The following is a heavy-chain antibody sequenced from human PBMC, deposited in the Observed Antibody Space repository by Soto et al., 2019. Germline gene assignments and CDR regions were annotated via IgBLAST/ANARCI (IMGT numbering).Heavy chain of an antibody. J-gene: IGHJ4*02. CDR2: IKQDGSEK. Sequence: GGSLRLSCAASGFSFSSYWMSWVRQAPGKGLEWVANIKQDGSEKYYVDSLKGRFTISRDNAKNSLYLQMNSLRAEDTAVYYCARAKGGSYFVYWGQVTMVTVSS. D-gene: IGHD3-16*01. CDR3: ARAKGGSYFVY. V-gene: IGHV3-7*01. CDR1: GFSFSSYW.